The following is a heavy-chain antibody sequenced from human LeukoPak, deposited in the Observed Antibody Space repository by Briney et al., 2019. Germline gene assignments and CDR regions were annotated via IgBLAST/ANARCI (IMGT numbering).Heavy chain of an antibody. CDR2: ISYDGSNK. Sequence: GGSLRLSCAASGFTFSSYGMHWVRQAPGKGLEWVAVISYDGSNKYYADFVKGRFTISRDNSKNTLYLQMNSLRAEDTAVYYCAKESVEWRFLEWLFVYWGQGTLVTVSS. CDR1: GFTFSSYG. CDR3: AKESVEWRFLEWLFVY. D-gene: IGHD3-3*01. J-gene: IGHJ4*02. V-gene: IGHV3-30*18.